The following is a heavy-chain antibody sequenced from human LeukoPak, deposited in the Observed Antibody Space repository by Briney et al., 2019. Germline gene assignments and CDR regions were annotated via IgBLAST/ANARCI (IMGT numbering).Heavy chain of an antibody. CDR3: ARGPTYGGNPRSYWYFDL. Sequence: SETLSLTCTVSGGSISSYYWSWIRQPAGKGLEWVGRIYTSGSTNYNPSLKSRVTMSVDTSKNQFPLKLSSVTAADTAVYYCARGPTYGGNPRSYWYFDLWGRGTLVTVSS. J-gene: IGHJ2*01. CDR1: GGSISSYY. V-gene: IGHV4-4*07. CDR2: IYTSGST. D-gene: IGHD4-23*01.